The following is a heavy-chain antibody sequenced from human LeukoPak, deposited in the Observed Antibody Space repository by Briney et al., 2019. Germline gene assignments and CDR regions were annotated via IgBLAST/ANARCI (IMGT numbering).Heavy chain of an antibody. V-gene: IGHV4-59*01. CDR2: IYYSGST. J-gene: IGHJ4*02. CDR1: GGSISRYY. CDR3: ARGDPYSYGAPSLDY. D-gene: IGHD5-18*01. Sequence: KPSETLSLTCTVSGGSISRYYWSWIRQPPGRGLEWIGYIYYSGSTNYNPSLKSRVTISVDTSKNQFSLKLSSVTAADTAVYYCARGDPYSYGAPSLDYWGQGTLVTVSS.